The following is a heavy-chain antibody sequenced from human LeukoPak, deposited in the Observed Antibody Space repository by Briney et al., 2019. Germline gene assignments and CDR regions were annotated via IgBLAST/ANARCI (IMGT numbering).Heavy chain of an antibody. D-gene: IGHD6-13*01. CDR3: ARAVEAADSY. J-gene: IGHJ4*02. Sequence: QSGGSLRLSCTASGFTISTYWMSWVRQARGKGLEWVANINQEGSKKYYVDSVKGRFTISRDNVKNSVYPQMNSLRAEDTAVYSCARAVEAADSYWGRGTLVTVSS. CDR2: INQEGSKK. CDR1: GFTISTYW. V-gene: IGHV3-7*04.